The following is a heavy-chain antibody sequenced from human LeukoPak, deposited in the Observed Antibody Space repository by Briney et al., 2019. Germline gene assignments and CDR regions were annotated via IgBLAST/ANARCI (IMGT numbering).Heavy chain of an antibody. V-gene: IGHV3-30-3*01. J-gene: IGHJ4*02. Sequence: GGSLRLSCAASGFTFSSYAMHWVRQAPGKGLEWVAVISYDGSNKYYADSVKGRFTISRDNSKNTLYLQMNSLRAEDTAVYYCANRPLTSYWGQGTLVTVSS. CDR2: ISYDGSNK. CDR3: ANRPLTSY. D-gene: IGHD3-9*01. CDR1: GFTFSSYA.